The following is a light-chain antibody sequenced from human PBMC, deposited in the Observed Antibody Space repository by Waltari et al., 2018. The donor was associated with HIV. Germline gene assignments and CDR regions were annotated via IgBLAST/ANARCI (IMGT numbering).Light chain of an antibody. CDR3: QSYDSSLNAWV. Sequence: QSVLKQPPSVSGAPGQRVTISCTGSSSNIGARYDAHWYQRFPRTPPKLCIFDNPKRPTGIPDRFSGSKSGTSASLVITGVQAEDEADYYCQSYDSSLNAWVFGGGTKLTVL. J-gene: IGLJ3*02. CDR1: SSNIGARYD. CDR2: DNP. V-gene: IGLV1-40*01.